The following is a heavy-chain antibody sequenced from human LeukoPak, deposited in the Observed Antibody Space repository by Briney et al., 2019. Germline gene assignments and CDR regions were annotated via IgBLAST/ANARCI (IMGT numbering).Heavy chain of an antibody. CDR2: ISDTGATT. CDR3: AKDTSIGRYCTNGVCSPFDY. D-gene: IGHD2-8*01. CDR1: GFTFSSHA. V-gene: IGHV3-23*01. J-gene: IGHJ4*02. Sequence: GGSLRLSCAGSGFTFSSHAMSWVRQAPGKGLEWVSAISDTGATTYDADSVKGRFTISRDNSRSTLYLQMNSLRAEDTALYYCAKDTSIGRYCTNGVCSPFDYWGQGTLVTVSS.